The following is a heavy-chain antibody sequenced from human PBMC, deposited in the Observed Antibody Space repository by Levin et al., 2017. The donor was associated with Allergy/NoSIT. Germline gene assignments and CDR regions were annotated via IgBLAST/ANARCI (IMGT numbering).Heavy chain of an antibody. CDR1: GYSFTFFG. CDR3: AREMADTAADTFDL. Sequence: GESLKISCKASGYSFTFFGISWVRQAPGQGLEWMGWISPYNGDTNYAQKFQGRVTMTTDTSTSTAYLELRGLRSDDTAVYYCAREMADTAADTFDLWGHGTMVTVFS. V-gene: IGHV1-18*01. D-gene: IGHD2-8*01. J-gene: IGHJ3*01. CDR2: ISPYNGDT.